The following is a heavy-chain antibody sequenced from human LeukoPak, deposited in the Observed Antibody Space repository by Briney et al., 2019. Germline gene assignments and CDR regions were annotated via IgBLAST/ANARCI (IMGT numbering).Heavy chain of an antibody. V-gene: IGHV1-8*01. CDR3: ARLSSHYGDYKVDP. D-gene: IGHD4-17*01. J-gene: IGHJ5*02. CDR1: GYPFNNYE. CDR2: MNPHSGKT. Sequence: AAVRVSCKASGYPFNNYEINWGRQATGEGREWMGWMNPHSGKTGYAQNFQGRVTMTRDTSISTAYMELSSLRSEDTAVYYCARLSSHYGDYKVDPWGQGTLVTVSS.